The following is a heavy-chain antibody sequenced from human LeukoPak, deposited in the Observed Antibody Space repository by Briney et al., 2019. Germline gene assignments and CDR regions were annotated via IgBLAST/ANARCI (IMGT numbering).Heavy chain of an antibody. V-gene: IGHV4-4*02. Sequence: SGTLSLTCAVSGGSISSSNWWSWVRQPPGKGLEWIGEIYHSGSTNYNPSLKSRVTISVDKSKNQFSLKLSSVTAADTAVYYCARVQYYYDSSGYYTYYFDYWGQGTLVTVSS. CDR3: ARVQYYYDSSGYYTYYFDY. CDR1: GGSISSSNW. J-gene: IGHJ4*02. D-gene: IGHD3-22*01. CDR2: IYHSGST.